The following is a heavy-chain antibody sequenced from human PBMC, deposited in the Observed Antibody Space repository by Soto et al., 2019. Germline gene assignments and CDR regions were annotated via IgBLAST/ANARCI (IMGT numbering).Heavy chain of an antibody. CDR2: SSTTGAGT. J-gene: IGHJ4*02. CDR1: GFTFSNYA. D-gene: IGHD3-3*01. V-gene: IGHV3-23*01. CDR3: AKVGIFGVVNYFFDS. Sequence: EVQLLESGGGLVQPGGSLRLSCAASGFTFSNYAMAWVRQAPGKGLEWVSGSSTTGAGTYYADSVKGRFTISRDNSRNTLHLHMNTLRAEDTAVYYCAKVGIFGVVNYFFDSWGQGTLVTVSS.